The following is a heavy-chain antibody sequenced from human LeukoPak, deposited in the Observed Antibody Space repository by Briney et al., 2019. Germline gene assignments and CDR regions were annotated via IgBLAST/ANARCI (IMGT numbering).Heavy chain of an antibody. CDR2: IYSTGST. J-gene: IGHJ3*02. CDR1: DGSMSDYY. Sequence: QVQLQESGPGLVKPWETLSLTCTVSDGSMSDYYWSWIRQPPGKGLEWIGYIYSTGSTNYNPTLKSRVTISVDTSKNQFFLKLNSVTAADTALYYCARDYTMTHAFDIWGQGTLVTVSS. D-gene: IGHD3-22*01. V-gene: IGHV4-59*01. CDR3: ARDYTMTHAFDI.